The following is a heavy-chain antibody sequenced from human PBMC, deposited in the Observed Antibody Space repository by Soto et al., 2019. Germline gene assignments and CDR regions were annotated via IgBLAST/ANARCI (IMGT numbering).Heavy chain of an antibody. CDR1: GASISSNY. J-gene: IGHJ4*02. Sequence: SATLSLTCTVSGASISSNYWTWIRQPPGKGLEWIGYVYNSGSTNYNPSLKSRVTISEDTSKSQFSLKVNSMTAADTAVYYCARYRREAVAGYTLDNWGQGILVTVS. CDR2: VYNSGST. CDR3: ARYRREAVAGYTLDN. V-gene: IGHV4-59*01. D-gene: IGHD6-13*01.